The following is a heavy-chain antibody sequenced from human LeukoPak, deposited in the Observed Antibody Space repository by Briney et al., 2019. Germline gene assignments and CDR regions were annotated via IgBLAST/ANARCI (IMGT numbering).Heavy chain of an antibody. J-gene: IGHJ4*02. D-gene: IGHD1-26*01. CDR1: GFTFSSYG. V-gene: IGHV3-30*03. Sequence: GGSLRLSCAASGFTFSSYGMHWVRQAPGKGLEWVAVISYDGSNKYYADSVKGRFTISRDNSRNTLYLQMNSLRAEDTAVYYCARDGELPYFDYWGQGTLVTVSS. CDR2: ISYDGSNK. CDR3: ARDGELPYFDY.